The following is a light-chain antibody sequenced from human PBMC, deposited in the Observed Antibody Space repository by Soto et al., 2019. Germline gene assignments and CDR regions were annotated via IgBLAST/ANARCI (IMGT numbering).Light chain of an antibody. Sequence: QAGLTQPRSASGSPGQSVTISCTGTSSDVGGYKYVSWYQQKPGKAPKLIIYGVSRWPSGVPNRFSGSKSGNRASLTISGLQAEDEGDYYCCSYAGGPEVFGTGTKV. CDR3: CSYAGGPEV. J-gene: IGLJ1*01. V-gene: IGLV2-11*01. CDR1: SSDVGGYKY. CDR2: GVS.